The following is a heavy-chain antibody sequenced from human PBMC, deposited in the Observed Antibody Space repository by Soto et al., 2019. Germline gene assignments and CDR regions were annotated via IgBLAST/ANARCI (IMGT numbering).Heavy chain of an antibody. V-gene: IGHV1-46*01. Sequence: ASVKVSCKASGFDFTDHYIHRVRPAPGQGLEWMGIISPDGGSTRYSQKFQARITMTRDTSTSTVYMELSSLRSEDTAIYYCARAPRGGVIIVITWAQIDYWGQGTLVTVSS. D-gene: IGHD3-10*01. CDR3: ARAPRGGVIIVITWAQIDY. J-gene: IGHJ4*02. CDR1: GFDFTDHY. CDR2: ISPDGGST.